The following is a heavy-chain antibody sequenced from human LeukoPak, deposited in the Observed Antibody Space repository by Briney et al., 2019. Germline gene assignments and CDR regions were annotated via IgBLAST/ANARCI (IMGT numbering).Heavy chain of an antibody. Sequence: LETLSLTCAVSGGSISSSNWWSWVRQPPGKGLEWIGEIYHSGSTNHNPSLKSRVTISVDTSKNQFSLKLSSVTAADTAVYYCARAMVRGVLDYWGQGTLVTVSS. V-gene: IGHV4-4*02. CDR3: ARAMVRGVLDY. J-gene: IGHJ4*02. CDR2: IYHSGST. CDR1: GGSISSSNW. D-gene: IGHD3-10*01.